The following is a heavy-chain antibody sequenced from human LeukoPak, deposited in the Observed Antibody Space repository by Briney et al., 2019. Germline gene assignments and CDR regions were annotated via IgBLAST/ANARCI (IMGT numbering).Heavy chain of an antibody. D-gene: IGHD5-18*01. CDR3: ARDNRQLWLFGY. V-gene: IGHV4-34*01. J-gene: IGHJ4*02. CDR1: GGSFSGYY. Sequence: SETLSLTCAVYGGSFSGYYWSWIRQPPGKGLEWIGEINHSGSTNYNPSLKSRVTISVDTSKNQFSLKLSSVTAADTAVYYCARDNRQLWLFGYWGQGTLVTVSS. CDR2: INHSGST.